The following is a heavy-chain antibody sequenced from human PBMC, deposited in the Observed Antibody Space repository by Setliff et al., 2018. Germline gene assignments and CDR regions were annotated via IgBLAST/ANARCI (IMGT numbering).Heavy chain of an antibody. CDR1: GFTFNNFG. CDR3: AKDSTGRDAFDF. CDR2: ISAGGSRT. J-gene: IGHJ3*01. D-gene: IGHD4-17*01. V-gene: IGHV3-23*01. Sequence: GGSLRLSCAASGFTFNNFGMIWVRQAPGEGLEWVSGISAGGSRTYYADSVKGRFTISRDNSKSTLYLQMNNLRADDTAIYYCAKDSTGRDAFDFWGQGTMVTVSS.